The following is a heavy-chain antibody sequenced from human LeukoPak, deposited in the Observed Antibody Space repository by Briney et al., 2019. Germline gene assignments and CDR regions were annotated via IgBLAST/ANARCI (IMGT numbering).Heavy chain of an antibody. CDR1: GFTFSSYS. V-gene: IGHV3-48*01. Sequence: GGSLRLSCAASGFTFSSYSMYWVRQSPGKGLEWVSYISSSSITIYYADSVKGRFTISRDNAKNSLYLQMNSLRAEDTAVYYCATNYYGSGRDVWGQGTTVTVSS. CDR2: ISSSSITI. J-gene: IGHJ6*02. CDR3: ATNYYGSGRDV. D-gene: IGHD3-10*01.